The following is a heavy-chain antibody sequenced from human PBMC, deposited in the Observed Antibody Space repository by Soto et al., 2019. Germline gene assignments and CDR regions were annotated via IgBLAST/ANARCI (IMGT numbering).Heavy chain of an antibody. CDR2: ISGSGASA. CDR1: GFTFSYFA. Sequence: EVQLLESGGGLVQPGGSLRLSCAASGFTFSYFAMTWVRQAPGKGLEWVSTISGSGASAFYADSVKGRFTISRDNSKNTLYLQMNTLRAEDTAVYYCAKMRVGTSTGWFASDIWGQGTMVTVSS. J-gene: IGHJ3*02. CDR3: AKMRVGTSTGWFASDI. V-gene: IGHV3-23*01. D-gene: IGHD6-19*01.